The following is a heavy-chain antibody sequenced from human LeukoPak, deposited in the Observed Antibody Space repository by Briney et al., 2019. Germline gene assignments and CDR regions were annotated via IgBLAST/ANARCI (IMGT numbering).Heavy chain of an antibody. V-gene: IGHV3-21*01. CDR2: ISASGSAT. CDR1: GFIFSNYG. D-gene: IGHD3-22*01. Sequence: GGSLRLSCAASGFIFSNYGMNWVRQAPGKGLEWVAAISASGSATSYADSVRGRFTISRDNAKNSLYLQMNSLRAEDTAVYYCARGAEYYYDSSGYFPFDYWGQGTLVTVSS. CDR3: ARGAEYYYDSSGYFPFDY. J-gene: IGHJ4*02.